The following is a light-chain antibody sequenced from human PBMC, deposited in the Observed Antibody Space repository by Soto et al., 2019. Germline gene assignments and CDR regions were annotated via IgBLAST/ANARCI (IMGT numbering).Light chain of an antibody. CDR1: NIGSKS. CDR3: QVWDSSSDHVV. CDR2: SDS. J-gene: IGLJ2*01. V-gene: IGLV3-21*04. Sequence: SSELTQPPSVSVAPGKTARITCGGSNIGSKSVHWYQQKPGQAPVLVIYSDSDRPSGIPERFSGSNSGNTATLTISRVEAGDEADYYCQVWDSSSDHVVFGGGTQLTVL.